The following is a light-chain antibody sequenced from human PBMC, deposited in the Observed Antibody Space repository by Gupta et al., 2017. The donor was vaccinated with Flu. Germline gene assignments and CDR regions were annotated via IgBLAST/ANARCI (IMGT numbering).Light chain of an antibody. CDR2: VAS. CDR3: QQNSRTPLT. Sequence: DSHMTQSLSSLSASVGDRVIITCRASQSINNYLNWYQQKPGKAPKLLIYVASNLQRGVPSRFSGSGSGTDFTLTISDLQPEDFASYYCQQNSRTPLTFGGGTKVEIK. CDR1: QSINNY. J-gene: IGKJ4*01. V-gene: IGKV1-39*01.